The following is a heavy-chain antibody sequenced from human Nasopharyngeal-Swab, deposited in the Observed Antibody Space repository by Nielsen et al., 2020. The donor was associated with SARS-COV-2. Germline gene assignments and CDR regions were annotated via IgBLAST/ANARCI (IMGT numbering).Heavy chain of an antibody. Sequence: SETLSLTCAVYGGSFSGYYWSWIRQPPGKGLDWIGEINHSGSTKYNPSLKSRVNISVDTSKNQFSLEVSSVTAADTAVYYCARGGYYCSSTSCYYYSGYYYGMDVWGQGTTVTVSS. CDR1: GGSFSGYY. CDR2: INHSGST. D-gene: IGHD2-2*01. V-gene: IGHV4-34*01. J-gene: IGHJ6*02. CDR3: ARGGYYCSSTSCYYYSGYYYGMDV.